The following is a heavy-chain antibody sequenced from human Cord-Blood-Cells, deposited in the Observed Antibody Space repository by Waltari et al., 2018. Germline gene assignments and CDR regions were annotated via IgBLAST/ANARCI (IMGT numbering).Heavy chain of an antibody. CDR1: GGSISSSSYY. V-gene: IGHV4-39*01. Sequence: QLQLQESGPGLVKPSETLSLTCTVSGGSISSSSYYWGWILQPPGKGLEWIGSIYYSGSTYYNPSLKSRVNISVDTSKNQFSLKLSSVTAADTAVYYCARKLNSSSSLYYFDYWGQGTLVTVSS. CDR2: IYYSGST. J-gene: IGHJ4*02. D-gene: IGHD6-6*01. CDR3: ARKLNSSSSLYYFDY.